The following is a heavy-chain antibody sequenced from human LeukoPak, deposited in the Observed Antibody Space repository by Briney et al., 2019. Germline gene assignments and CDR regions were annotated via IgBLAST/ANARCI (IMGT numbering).Heavy chain of an antibody. CDR1: GFTFSSHW. V-gene: IGHV3-7*04. J-gene: IGHJ4*02. CDR3: ARTDGDGYGNFDS. CDR2: IKQDGSGK. D-gene: IGHD2-21*02. Sequence: PGGSLRLSCAASGFTFSSHWMSWVRQAPGKGLEWVANIKQDGSGKYYVDSVKGRFTISRDNAENSVYLQMNSLRVEDTAAYYCARTDGDGYGNFDSWGQGTLVTVSS.